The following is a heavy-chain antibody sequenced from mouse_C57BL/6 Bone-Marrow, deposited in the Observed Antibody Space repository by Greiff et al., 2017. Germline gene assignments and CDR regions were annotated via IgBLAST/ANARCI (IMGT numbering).Heavy chain of an antibody. CDR1: GYTFTSYW. V-gene: IGHV1-74*01. Sequence: QVQLQQPGADLVKPGASVKVSCTASGYTFTSYWMHWVQQRPGQGLEWIGRIHPSDSDPNYNQKFTGQATLTVDKSSSTAYMQLSILTSEDSAVYDCAIGITTVVAPFAYWGQGTLVTVSA. D-gene: IGHD1-1*01. CDR3: AIGITTVVAPFAY. CDR2: IHPSDSDP. J-gene: IGHJ3*01.